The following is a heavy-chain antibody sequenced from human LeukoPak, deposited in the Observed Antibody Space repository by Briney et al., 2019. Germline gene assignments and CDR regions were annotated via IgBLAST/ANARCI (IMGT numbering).Heavy chain of an antibody. V-gene: IGHV3-21*05. J-gene: IGHJ4*02. Sequence: PGGSLRLSCAASGFIFRDYTMTWVRQAPGKGLEWVSHIRSSGDDIRYADSVKGRFTISRDDAKNSLFLQMNSLRAEDTAVYYCARDHVLPYFGELDSLGQGTLVTVSS. CDR3: ARDHVLPYFGELDS. CDR1: GFIFRDYT. D-gene: IGHD3-10*01. CDR2: IRSSGDDI.